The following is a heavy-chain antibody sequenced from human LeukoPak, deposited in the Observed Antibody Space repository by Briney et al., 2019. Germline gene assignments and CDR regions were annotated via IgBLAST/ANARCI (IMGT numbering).Heavy chain of an antibody. Sequence: GGPLRLSCAASGFTFSSYWMQWVRQVPGKGLLWVSRINSDGSSTSYADSVKGRFTISRDNAKNTVYLQMNSLRVEDTAVYYCARSTGGGSSSYWGQGTLVTVSS. CDR2: INSDGSST. J-gene: IGHJ4*02. V-gene: IGHV3-74*01. CDR3: ARSTGGGSSSY. CDR1: GFTFSSYW. D-gene: IGHD6-13*01.